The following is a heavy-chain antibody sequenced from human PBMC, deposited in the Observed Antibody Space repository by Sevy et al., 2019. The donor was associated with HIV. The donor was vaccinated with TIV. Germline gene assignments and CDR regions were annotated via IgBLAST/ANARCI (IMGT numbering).Heavy chain of an antibody. CDR1: GGSISPYY. CDR2: MYYSGTI. D-gene: IGHD3-16*01. J-gene: IGHJ6*02. CDR3: ARGGGLTDYSMDV. Sequence: SETLSLTCTVSGGSISPYYWNWIRQPPGKGLEWIGHMYYSGTIKYNPSFKSRVTISADMSKNQFSVKLRSVTAADTAVYYCARGGGLTDYSMDVWGQGTTVTVSS. V-gene: IGHV4-59*01.